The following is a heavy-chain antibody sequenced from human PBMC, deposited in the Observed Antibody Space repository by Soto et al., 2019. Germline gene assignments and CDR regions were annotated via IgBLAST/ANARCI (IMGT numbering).Heavy chain of an antibody. CDR2: INSDGDQT. CDR3: EKGAIGDSISYGRDV. Sequence: PGGSLRLSCAASRFTFSSFAMSWVRQAPGKGLEWVSNINSDGDQTNYAYSVKGRFTISRDNSENTMYLRMSSLRADDTAVYYCEKGAIGDSISYGRDVWGQGTTVTVSS. V-gene: IGHV3-23*01. CDR1: RFTFSSFA. J-gene: IGHJ6*02. D-gene: IGHD5-18*01.